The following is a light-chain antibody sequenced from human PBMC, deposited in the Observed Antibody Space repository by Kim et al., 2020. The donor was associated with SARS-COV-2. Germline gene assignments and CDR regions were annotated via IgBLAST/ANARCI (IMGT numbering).Light chain of an antibody. CDR1: QIINSY. Sequence: ASVGDRVTSTCRASQIINSYLAWYQQKPGKAPNLLIYQASSLQIGVPSRFSGSGSGSEFTLTISSLQPDDFATYYCQHYIRFPYTFGQGTKLEI. V-gene: IGKV1-5*03. CDR2: QAS. J-gene: IGKJ2*01. CDR3: QHYIRFPYT.